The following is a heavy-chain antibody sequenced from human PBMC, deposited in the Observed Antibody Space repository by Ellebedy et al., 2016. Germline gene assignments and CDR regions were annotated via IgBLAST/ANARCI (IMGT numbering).Heavy chain of an antibody. Sequence: SETLSLXCTVSGGSVSSGSYYWSWIRQPPGKGLEWIGYFYYSGSINYNPSLKSRVTISVDTSKNQFSLKLSSVTAADTAVYYCAREALVVVGIFDIWGQGTMVTVSS. CDR1: GGSVSSGSYY. CDR2: FYYSGSI. CDR3: AREALVVVGIFDI. V-gene: IGHV4-61*01. D-gene: IGHD2-21*01. J-gene: IGHJ3*02.